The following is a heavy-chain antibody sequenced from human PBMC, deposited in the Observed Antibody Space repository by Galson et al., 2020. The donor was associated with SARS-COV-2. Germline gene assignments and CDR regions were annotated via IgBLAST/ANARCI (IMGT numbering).Heavy chain of an antibody. D-gene: IGHD2-15*01. V-gene: IGHV3-53*04. CDR1: GFTVSSNS. J-gene: IGHJ3*02. Sequence: TGGSLRLSCAASGFTVSSNSMSWVRQAPGKGLEWVSVFYSDGNTYYADSVKGRFTISRHISKNTLYLQMNSLRAEDTAVYFCARFRSRVGSDAFDIWGQGTMVTVSS. CDR3: ARFRSRVGSDAFDI. CDR2: FYSDGNT.